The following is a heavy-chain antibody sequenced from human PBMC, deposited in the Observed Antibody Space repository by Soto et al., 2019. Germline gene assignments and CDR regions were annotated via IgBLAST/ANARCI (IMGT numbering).Heavy chain of an antibody. V-gene: IGHV3-30*03. CDR2: ISYDGSNK. CDR3: ATEQLAPYAFDI. CDR1: GFTFSSYG. D-gene: IGHD6-6*01. Sequence: PGGSLRLSCAASGFTFSSYGMHWVRQAPGKGLEWVAVISYDGSNKYYADSVKGRFTISRDNSKNTLYLQMNSLRAEDTAVYYCATEQLAPYAFDIWGQGTMVTVSS. J-gene: IGHJ3*02.